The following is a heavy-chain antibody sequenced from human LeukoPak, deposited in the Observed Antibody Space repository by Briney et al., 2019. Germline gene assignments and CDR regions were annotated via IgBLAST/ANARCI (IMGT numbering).Heavy chain of an antibody. CDR2: IYPSDSDT. J-gene: IGHJ4*02. CDR1: GYSFTNYW. D-gene: IGHD4-23*01. CDR3: ARSAGDSGGNLFSY. V-gene: IGHV5-51*01. Sequence: GESLKISCKGSGYSFTNYWIGWVRQMPGKGLQWMGIIYPSDSDTTYSPSFQGQVTISADKSISTAYLQWSSLKASDTAMYYCARSAGDSGGNLFSYWGQGTLVTVSS.